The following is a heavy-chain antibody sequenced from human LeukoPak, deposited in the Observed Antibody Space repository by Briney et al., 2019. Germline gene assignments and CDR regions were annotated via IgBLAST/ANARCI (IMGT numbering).Heavy chain of an antibody. CDR3: ARREDSSYYGDYVFYYCYYMDV. V-gene: IGHV3-21*01. J-gene: IGHJ6*03. CDR2: ISSSSSYI. Sequence: PGGSLRLSCAASGFTFSSYAMSWVRQAPGKGLEWVSSISSSSSYIYYADSVKGRFTISRDNAKNSLYLQMNSLRAEDTAVYYCARREDSSYYGDYVFYYCYYMDVWGKGTTVTVSS. D-gene: IGHD4-17*01. CDR1: GFTFSSYA.